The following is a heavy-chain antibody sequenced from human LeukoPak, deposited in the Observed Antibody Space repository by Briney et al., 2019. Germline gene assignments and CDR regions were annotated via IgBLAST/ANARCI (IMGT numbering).Heavy chain of an antibody. V-gene: IGHV4-39*07. CDR2: IYYSGST. Sequence: PSETLSLTCTVSGGSISSSSYYWGWIRQPPGKGLEWIGSIYYSGSTYYNPSLKSRVTISVDTSKNQFSLKLSSVTAADTAVYYCARDGPPNWNYRGSWFDPWGQGTLVTVSS. J-gene: IGHJ5*02. CDR3: ARDGPPNWNYRGSWFDP. D-gene: IGHD1-7*01. CDR1: GGSISSSSYY.